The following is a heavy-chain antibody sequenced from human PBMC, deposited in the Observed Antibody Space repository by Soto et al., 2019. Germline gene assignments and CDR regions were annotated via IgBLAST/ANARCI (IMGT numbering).Heavy chain of an antibody. Sequence: GAGPTLVNPRQTLTLTCTYSGFSLRSSGVSVTWIRQSPGKALEWLALIEWDDDKYYSPSLKTRLTISKDTSKNQVVLTMTNMDPVDAATYYCARIKVECLGASCPYFYYFGMDVWGQGTTVTVSS. CDR1: GFSLRSSGVS. J-gene: IGHJ6*02. CDR2: IEWDDDK. D-gene: IGHD2-15*01. V-gene: IGHV2-70*13. CDR3: ARIKVECLGASCPYFYYFGMDV.